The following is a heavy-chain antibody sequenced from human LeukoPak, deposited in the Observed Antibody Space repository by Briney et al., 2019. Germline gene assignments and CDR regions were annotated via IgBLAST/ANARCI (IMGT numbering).Heavy chain of an antibody. CDR1: GFTFSRYD. Sequence: GTLRLSCAASGFTFSRYDRSWVRQAPGKGMEWVSTITGSGGYTYYADSVKGRFTISRDNSKNTLFLRMNSLRAEDTAVYFCAKQSLYDSSGHFHYWGQGTLVTVSS. J-gene: IGHJ4*02. CDR3: AKQSLYDSSGHFHY. CDR2: ITGSGGYT. D-gene: IGHD3-22*01. V-gene: IGHV3-23*01.